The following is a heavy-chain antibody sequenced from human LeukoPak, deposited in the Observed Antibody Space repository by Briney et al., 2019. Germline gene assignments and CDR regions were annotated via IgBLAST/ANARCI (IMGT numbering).Heavy chain of an antibody. CDR2: ISAYNGNT. J-gene: IGHJ3*02. V-gene: IGHV1-18*01. CDR3: ARDRIQLWPWWGGDAFDI. Sequence: ASVKVSCKASGYTFTSYGISWVRQAPGQGLEWMGWISAYNGNTNYAQKLQGRVTMTTDTSTSTAYMELRSLRSDDTAVYYCARDRIQLWPWWGGDAFDIWGQGTMVTVSS. D-gene: IGHD5-18*01. CDR1: GYTFTSYG.